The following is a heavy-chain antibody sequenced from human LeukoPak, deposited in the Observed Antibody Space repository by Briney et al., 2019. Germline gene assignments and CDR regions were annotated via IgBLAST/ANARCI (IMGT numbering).Heavy chain of an antibody. V-gene: IGHV4-59*01. Sequence: SETLSLTCTVSGGSISSYYWSWIRQPPGKGLEWIGYIYYSGSTNYNPSLKSRVTISVDTSKNQFSLKLSSVTAADTAVYYCARDRPDPPHFDYWGQETLVTVSS. CDR3: ARDRPDPPHFDY. CDR2: IYYSGST. J-gene: IGHJ4*02. CDR1: GGSISSYY.